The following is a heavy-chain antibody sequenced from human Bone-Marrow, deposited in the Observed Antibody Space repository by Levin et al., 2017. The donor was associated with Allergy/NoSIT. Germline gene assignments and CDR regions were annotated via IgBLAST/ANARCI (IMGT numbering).Heavy chain of an antibody. CDR3: ARVGGASTKWFDP. Sequence: PSETLSLTCAVYGGSFSGYYWSWIRQPPGKGLEWIGEINHSGSTNYNPSLKSRVTISVDTSKNQFSLKLSSVTAADTAVYYCARVGGASTKWFDPWGQGTLVTVSS. J-gene: IGHJ5*02. V-gene: IGHV4-34*01. CDR1: GGSFSGYY. D-gene: IGHD5/OR15-5a*01. CDR2: INHSGST.